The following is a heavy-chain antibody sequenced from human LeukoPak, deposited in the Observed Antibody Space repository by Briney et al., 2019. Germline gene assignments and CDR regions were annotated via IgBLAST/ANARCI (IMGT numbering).Heavy chain of an antibody. CDR1: GGSFSGYY. J-gene: IGHJ6*02. D-gene: IGHD3-3*01. CDR2: INHSGST. Sequence: SETLSLACAVYGGSFSGYYWSWIRQPPGKGLEWIGEINHSGSTNYNPSLNSRVTISVATSKNQFSLKLSSVTAADTAVYYCARAVLRFLEWFGKDYYYGMDVWGQGTTVTVSS. V-gene: IGHV4-34*01. CDR3: ARAVLRFLEWFGKDYYYGMDV.